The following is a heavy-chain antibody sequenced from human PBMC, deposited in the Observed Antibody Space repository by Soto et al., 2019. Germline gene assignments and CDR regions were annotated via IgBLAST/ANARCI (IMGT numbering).Heavy chain of an antibody. D-gene: IGHD5-12*01. J-gene: IGHJ4*02. CDR2: VYYSGTT. CDR3: ARRMATKGRPFDY. Sequence: QLQLQESGPGLVKLSETLSLTCTVSGGSISSSSYYWGWIRQPPGKGLEGIGNVYYSGTTYYNPSHKSRVTISVDTSKNEFSLILSSVTAGDTAVYYCARRMATKGRPFDYWGQGTLVTVSS. V-gene: IGHV4-39*01. CDR1: GGSISSSSYY.